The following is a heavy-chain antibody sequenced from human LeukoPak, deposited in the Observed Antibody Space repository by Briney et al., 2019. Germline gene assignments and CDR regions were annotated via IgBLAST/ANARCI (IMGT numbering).Heavy chain of an antibody. CDR2: ISGSGGST. J-gene: IGHJ4*02. CDR3: AKDAHDSSGYYRLVV. D-gene: IGHD3-22*01. CDR1: GFTFSSYA. Sequence: GGPLRLSCAASGFTFSSYAMSWVRQAPGKGLEWVSAISGSGGSTYYADSVKGRFTISRDNSKNTLYLQLNSLRAEDTAVYYCAKDAHDSSGYYRLVVWGQGTLVTVSS. V-gene: IGHV3-23*01.